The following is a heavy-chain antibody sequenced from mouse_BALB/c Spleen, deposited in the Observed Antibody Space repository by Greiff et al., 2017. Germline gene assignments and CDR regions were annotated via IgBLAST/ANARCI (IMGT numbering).Heavy chain of an antibody. V-gene: IGHV3-8*02. Sequence: DVQLQESGPSLVKPSQTLSLTCSVTGYSITSGYWNWILKFPGNKLEYMGYISYSGSTYYNPSLKSRISITRDTSKNQYYLQLNSVTTEDTATYYCARNYRYDAPMDDWGQGTSVTVSS. D-gene: IGHD2-14*01. CDR1: GYSITSGY. J-gene: IGHJ4*01. CDR3: ARNYRYDAPMDD. CDR2: ISYSGST.